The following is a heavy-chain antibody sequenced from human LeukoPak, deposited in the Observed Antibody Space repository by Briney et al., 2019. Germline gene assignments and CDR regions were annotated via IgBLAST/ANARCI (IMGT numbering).Heavy chain of an antibody. J-gene: IGHJ6*03. V-gene: IGHV1-24*01. CDR1: GYTLTELS. D-gene: IGHD2-15*01. CDR2: FDPEDGET. CDR3: ATSHCSGGSCYSSYYYYMDV. Sequence: GASVKVSCKVSGYTLTELSMHWVRQAPGKGLKWMGGFDPEDGETIYAQKFQGRVTMTEDTSTDTAYMELSSLRSEDTAVYYCATSHCSGGSCYSSYYYYMDVWGKGTTVTVSS.